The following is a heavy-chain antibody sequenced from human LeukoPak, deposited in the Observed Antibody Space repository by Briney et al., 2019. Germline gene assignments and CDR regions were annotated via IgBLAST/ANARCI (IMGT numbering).Heavy chain of an antibody. J-gene: IGHJ6*03. V-gene: IGHV4-38-2*02. CDR2: IYHSGST. CDR3: ARATEPRDMDV. CDR1: GYSISSGYY. Sequence: SETLSLTCTVSGYSISSGYYWGWIRQPPGKGLEWIGSIYHSGSTYYNPSLKSRVTIAVDTSKNQFSLKLSSVTAADTAVYYCARATEPRDMDVWGKGTTVTVSS. D-gene: IGHD1-14*01.